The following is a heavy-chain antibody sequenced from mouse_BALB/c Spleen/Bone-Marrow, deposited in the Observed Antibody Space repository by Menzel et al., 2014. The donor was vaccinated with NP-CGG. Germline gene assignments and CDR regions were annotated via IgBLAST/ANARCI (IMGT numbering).Heavy chain of an antibody. CDR3: AREGYVGKIDY. V-gene: IGHV5-9-4*01. Sequence: EVQLVESGGGLVKPGGPLKLSCAASGFTFSSYAMSWVRQSPEKRLEWVAEISSGGSYTYYPDTVTGRFTISRDNAKNTLYLEMSSLRSEDTAMYYCAREGYVGKIDYWGQGTSVTVSS. D-gene: IGHD2-2*01. CDR2: ISSGGSYT. CDR1: GFTFSSYA. J-gene: IGHJ4*01.